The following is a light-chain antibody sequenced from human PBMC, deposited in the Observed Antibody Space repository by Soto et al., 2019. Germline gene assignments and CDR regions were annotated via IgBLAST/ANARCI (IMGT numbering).Light chain of an antibody. CDR1: QSISSF. J-gene: IGKJ1*01. CDR2: SAS. Sequence: DIQMTQSPSSMSSSVEDRDTITFRASQSISSFLNWYQQKAGKAPKLLFYSASRLQRWGPSMFSGRGSVTDFTLTISSLQPGDFASYYCQQSSRTARTFGRGTKVDIK. V-gene: IGKV1-39*01. CDR3: QQSSRTART.